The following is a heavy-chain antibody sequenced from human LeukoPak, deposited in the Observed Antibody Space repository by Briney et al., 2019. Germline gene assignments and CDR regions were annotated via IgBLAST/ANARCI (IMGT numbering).Heavy chain of an antibody. CDR1: GGTFSSYA. D-gene: IGHD7-27*01. CDR2: ISAYNGNT. V-gene: IGHV1-18*01. J-gene: IGHJ4*02. Sequence: ASVKVSCKASGGTFSSYAISWVRQAPGQGLEWMGWISAYNGNTNYAQKLQGRVTMTTDTSTSTAYVELRSLRSDDTAVYYCARVGDWQLGGEYYFDYWGQGTLVTVSS. CDR3: ARVGDWQLGGEYYFDY.